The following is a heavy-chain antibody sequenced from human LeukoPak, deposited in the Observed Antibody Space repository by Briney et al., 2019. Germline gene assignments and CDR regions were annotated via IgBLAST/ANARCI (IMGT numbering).Heavy chain of an antibody. CDR2: INSDGSST. V-gene: IGHV3-74*01. CDR3: STGSGHAFDI. CDR1: GFTFSSYW. J-gene: IGHJ3*02. Sequence: GSLRLSCAASGFTFSSYWMHWVRQVPGKGLVWVSRINSDGSSTSYADSVKGRFIISRDNAKNTLYVQMNSLRAEDTAVYYCSTGSGHAFDIWGRGTMVTVSS. D-gene: IGHD3-10*01.